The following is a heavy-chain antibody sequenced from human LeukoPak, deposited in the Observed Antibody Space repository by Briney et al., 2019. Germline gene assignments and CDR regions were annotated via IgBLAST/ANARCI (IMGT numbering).Heavy chain of an antibody. J-gene: IGHJ6*04. D-gene: IGHD3-10*01. CDR2: IIPIFGTA. CDR1: GGTFSSYA. V-gene: IGHV1-69*13. Sequence: SVKLSSTASGGTFSSYAISWVRQAPGQGLEWMGGIIPIFGTANYAQKFQGRVTITADESTSTAYMELSSLRSEDTAVYYCAGGGYGSGSYFDYYYGMDVWGKGTTVTVSS. CDR3: AGGGYGSGSYFDYYYGMDV.